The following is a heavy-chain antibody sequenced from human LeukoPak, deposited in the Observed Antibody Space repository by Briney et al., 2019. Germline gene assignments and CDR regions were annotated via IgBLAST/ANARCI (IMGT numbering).Heavy chain of an antibody. CDR3: AKDMSSGYSSSWHLFDY. CDR1: GFTFSSHW. V-gene: IGHV3-74*01. Sequence: PGGSLRLSCAASGFTFSSHWMHWVRQAPGKGLVWVSRIISDGSSTSYADSAKGRFTISRDNAKNSLYLQMNSLRAEDMALYYCAKDMSSGYSSSWHLFDYWGQGTLVTVSS. D-gene: IGHD6-13*01. J-gene: IGHJ4*02. CDR2: IISDGSST.